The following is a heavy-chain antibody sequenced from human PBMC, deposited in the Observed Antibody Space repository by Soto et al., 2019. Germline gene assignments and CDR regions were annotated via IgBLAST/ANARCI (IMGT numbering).Heavy chain of an antibody. CDR2: INPNSGGT. CDR1: GYTFSDYY. Sequence: ASVKVSCKVSGYTFSDYYIHWVRQAPGQGLEWMGWINPNSGGTKYAPKFQGGVTMTRDTSITTAYMELSRLRSGDTAVYYCAREPATAKPEGVDFWGQGTLVTAPQ. J-gene: IGHJ4*02. V-gene: IGHV1-2*02. D-gene: IGHD1-1*01. CDR3: AREPATAKPEGVDF.